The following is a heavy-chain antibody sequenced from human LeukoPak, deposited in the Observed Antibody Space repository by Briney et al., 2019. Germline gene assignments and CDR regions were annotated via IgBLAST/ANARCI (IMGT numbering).Heavy chain of an antibody. Sequence: PGGSLRLSCAASGFTFSSYWMSWVRQAPGKGLEWVANIIKDGGAKYYVDSVKGRFTISRDNAKNSLYLQMNSLRAEDTAVYYCARDLFSSIAAAGTLDYWGQGTLVTVSS. J-gene: IGHJ4*02. CDR2: IIKDGGAK. V-gene: IGHV3-7*05. CDR1: GFTFSSYW. CDR3: ARDLFSSIAAAGTLDY. D-gene: IGHD6-13*01.